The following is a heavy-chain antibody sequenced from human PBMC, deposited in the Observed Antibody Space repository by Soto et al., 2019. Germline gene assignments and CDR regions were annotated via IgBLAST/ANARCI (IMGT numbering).Heavy chain of an antibody. J-gene: IGHJ4*02. V-gene: IGHV1-69*02. D-gene: IGHD6-13*01. CDR1: GGTFSSYT. Sequence: ASVKVSCKAAGGTFSSYTISWVRQAPGQGLEWMGRIIPILGIANYAQKFQGRVTITADKSTSTAYMELSSLRSEDTAVYYCARVGTAAAGNRYWGQGTLLTVYS. CDR3: ARVGTAAAGNRY. CDR2: IIPILGIA.